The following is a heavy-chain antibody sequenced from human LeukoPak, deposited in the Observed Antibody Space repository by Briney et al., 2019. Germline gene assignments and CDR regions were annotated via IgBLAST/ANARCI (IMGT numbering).Heavy chain of an antibody. CDR1: GYTFTSYY. Sequence: ASVKVSCKASGYTFTSYYMHWVRQAPGQGLEWMGIINPSGGSTSYAQKFQGRVTMTRDMSTSTVYMELSSLRSEDTAVYYCATDLSGYGMDVWGQGTTVTVSS. V-gene: IGHV1-46*01. CDR3: ATDLSGYGMDV. J-gene: IGHJ6*02. CDR2: INPSGGST. D-gene: IGHD3-10*01.